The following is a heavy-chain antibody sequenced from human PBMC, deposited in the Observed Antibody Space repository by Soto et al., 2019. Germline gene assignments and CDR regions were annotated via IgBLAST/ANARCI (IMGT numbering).Heavy chain of an antibody. CDR2: IVPMFGTS. CDR1: GGTSTRYA. Sequence: QERLVQSGAEVRKPGSSVKVSCKVTGGTSTRYAINWVRQAPGQGLEWMGGIVPMFGTSKYAQKFQGRVIITADTSTSIAYMELRSLRSEDTAVCYCNRSSEYDLWSGYLRGQGTLVSVSA. CDR3: NRSSEYDLWSGYL. D-gene: IGHD3-3*01. V-gene: IGHV1-69*06. J-gene: IGHJ4*02.